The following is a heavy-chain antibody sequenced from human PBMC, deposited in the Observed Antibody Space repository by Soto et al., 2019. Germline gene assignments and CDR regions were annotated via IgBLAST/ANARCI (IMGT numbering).Heavy chain of an antibody. D-gene: IGHD4-17*01. Sequence: QITLKESGPTLVKPTQTLTLTGTFSGFSLTTSGVGVDWIRQPPGKALEGLALIYWDDDKRYSPPLKSRLTITKDTSKNQVVLTMPNMDPAATATYLCAHRTTTVTWWVDPLCQGTLVTVSS. CDR1: GFSLTTSGVG. CDR3: AHRTTTVTWWVDP. J-gene: IGHJ5*02. V-gene: IGHV2-5*02. CDR2: IYWDDDK.